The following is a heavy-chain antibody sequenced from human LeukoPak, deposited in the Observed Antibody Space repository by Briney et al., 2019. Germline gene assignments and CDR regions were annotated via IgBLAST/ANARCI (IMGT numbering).Heavy chain of an antibody. CDR2: INHSGST. V-gene: IGHV4-34*01. J-gene: IGHJ4*02. CDR1: GFTFSTYA. Sequence: PGGSLRLSCAASGFTFSTYAMAWIRQPPGKGLEWIGEINHSGSTNYNPSLKSRVTISVDTSKNQFSLKLSSVTAADTAVYYCARHKTFDYWGQGTLVTVSS. CDR3: ARHKTFDY.